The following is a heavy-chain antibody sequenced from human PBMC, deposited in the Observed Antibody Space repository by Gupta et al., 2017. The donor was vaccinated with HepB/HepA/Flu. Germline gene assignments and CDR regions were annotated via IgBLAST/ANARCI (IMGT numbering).Heavy chain of an antibody. V-gene: IGHV3-30*18. J-gene: IGHJ4*02. CDR3: AKDWSSYGYGYYLDF. D-gene: IGHD5-18*01. CDR1: GFTFRTHG. Sequence: QVQLVESGGGVVQPGRSLRLSCTASGFTFRTHGMHWVRHAPGKGLEWVAVISYDESDKYYADSVKGRFTISRDNSRNTLSLQMNSLRADDTAVDYCAKDWSSYGYGYYLDFWGQGTLVTVSS. CDR2: ISYDESDK.